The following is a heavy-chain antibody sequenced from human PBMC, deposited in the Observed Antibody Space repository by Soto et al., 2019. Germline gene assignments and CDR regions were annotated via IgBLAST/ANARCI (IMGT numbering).Heavy chain of an antibody. V-gene: IGHV3-74*01. J-gene: IGHJ1*01. CDR2: ISTDASST. CDR3: ARLPNKSPQN. CDR1: GFTFSSYW. Sequence: EVQLVESGGGLVQPGGSLRLSCAASGFTFSSYWMHWVRQAPGKGLVWVSSISTDASSTSYADPVKGRFTISRDNAKNTLYLQINSARAEDTAVYYCARLPNKSPQNWGQGTLVIVSP.